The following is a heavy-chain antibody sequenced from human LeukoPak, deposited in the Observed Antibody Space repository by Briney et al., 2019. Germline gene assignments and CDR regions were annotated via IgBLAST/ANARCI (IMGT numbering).Heavy chain of an antibody. V-gene: IGHV1-18*01. CDR1: GYTFTSYG. J-gene: IGHJ5*02. Sequence: ASVKLSCKASGYTFTSYGISWVRQAPGQGLEWMGWISAYNGNTNYAQKPQGRVTMTTDTSTSTAYMELRSLRSDDAAVYYCARSEWLVAWFDPWGQGTLVTVPS. D-gene: IGHD6-19*01. CDR3: ARSEWLVAWFDP. CDR2: ISAYNGNT.